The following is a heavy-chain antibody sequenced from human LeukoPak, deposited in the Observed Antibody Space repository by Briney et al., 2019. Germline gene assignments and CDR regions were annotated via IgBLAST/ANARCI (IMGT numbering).Heavy chain of an antibody. J-gene: IGHJ4*02. V-gene: IGHV3-21*01. CDR2: ISSSASYI. CDR3: ARDSRRLDPSSWYRRRFDY. Sequence: PGGSLRLSCVASGFTFSSYTMNWVRQAPGKGLEWVSCISSSASYIYYADSVKGRFTISRDNAKNSLYLQMNSLRAEDTAVYYCARDSRRLDPSSWYRRRFDYWGQGTLVTVSS. D-gene: IGHD6-13*01. CDR1: GFTFSSYT.